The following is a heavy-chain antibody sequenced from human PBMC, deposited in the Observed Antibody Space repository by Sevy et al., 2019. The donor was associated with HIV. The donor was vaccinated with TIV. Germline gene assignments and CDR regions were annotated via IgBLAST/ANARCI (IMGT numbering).Heavy chain of an antibody. D-gene: IGHD3-10*01. CDR1: GFTFSSYW. Sequence: GGSPRLSCAASGFTFSSYWMHWVRQAPGKGLVWVSRINSDGSSTSYADSVKGRFTISRDNAKNTLYLQMNSLRAEDTAVYYCAREGVLLWFGDWGSDAFDIWGQGTMVTVSS. CDR2: INSDGSST. V-gene: IGHV3-74*01. J-gene: IGHJ3*02. CDR3: AREGVLLWFGDWGSDAFDI.